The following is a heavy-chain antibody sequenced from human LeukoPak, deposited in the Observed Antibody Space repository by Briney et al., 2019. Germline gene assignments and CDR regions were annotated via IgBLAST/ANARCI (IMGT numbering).Heavy chain of an antibody. D-gene: IGHD3-22*01. CDR3: ARGSQYYYDSSGYLPFDY. J-gene: IGHJ4*02. Sequence: EASVKVSCKASGYTFTSYDINWVRQATGQGFEWMGWMNPNSGNTGYAQKFQGRVTMTRNTSISTAYMELSSLRSEDTAVYYCARGSQYYYDSSGYLPFDYWGQGTLVTVSS. CDR1: GYTFTSYD. V-gene: IGHV1-8*02. CDR2: MNPNSGNT.